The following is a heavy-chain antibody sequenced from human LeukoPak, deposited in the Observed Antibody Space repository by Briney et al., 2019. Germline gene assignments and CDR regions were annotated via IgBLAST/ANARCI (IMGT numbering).Heavy chain of an antibody. V-gene: IGHV3-30-3*01. CDR3: ARSQGSSEYFQH. CDR2: ISYDGSNK. J-gene: IGHJ1*01. D-gene: IGHD2-15*01. Sequence: GGSLRLSCAASGFTFSSYAMHWVRQAPGKGLEWVAVISYDGSNKYYTDSVKGRFTISRDNSKNTLYLEMNSLGAEDTAVYYCARSQGSSEYFQHWGQGTLSPSPQ. CDR1: GFTFSSYA.